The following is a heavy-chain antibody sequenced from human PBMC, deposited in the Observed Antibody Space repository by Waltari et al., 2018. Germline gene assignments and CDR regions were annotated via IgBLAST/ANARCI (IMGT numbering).Heavy chain of an antibody. V-gene: IGHV3-23*01. CDR2: ISGSGGST. CDR1: GFTFSSYA. D-gene: IGHD3-22*01. Sequence: EVQLLESGGGLVQPGGSLRLSCAASGFTFSSYAMSWVRQAPGKGLEWVSAISGSGGSTYYADSVKGRFTIPRDNSKNTLYLQMNSLRAEDTAVYYCVALDAMIVVVNPEPFDYWGQGTLVTVSS. CDR3: VALDAMIVVVNPEPFDY. J-gene: IGHJ4*02.